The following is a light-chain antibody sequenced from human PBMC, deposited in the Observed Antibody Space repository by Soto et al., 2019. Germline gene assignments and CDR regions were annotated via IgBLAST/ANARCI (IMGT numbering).Light chain of an antibody. V-gene: IGKV3-20*01. CDR2: GAS. Sequence: ELVLTQSPGTLSFSPGERATLSCRASQSVSSIYLAWYQQKSGQAPRLLIYGASSRATGIPDRFSGSGSGTDFSLTISRLEPEDFAVYYCQQYGSSATFVGGTKVDIK. CDR1: QSVSSIY. J-gene: IGKJ4*01. CDR3: QQYGSSAT.